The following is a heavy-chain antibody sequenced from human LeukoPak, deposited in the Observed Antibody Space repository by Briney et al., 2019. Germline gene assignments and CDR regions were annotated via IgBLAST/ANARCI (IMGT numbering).Heavy chain of an antibody. V-gene: IGHV4-34*01. Sequence: SETLSLTCAVYGGSFSGYYWSWIRQPPGKGLEWIGEINHSGGTNYNPSLKSRVTISVDTSKNQFSLKLSSVTAADTAVYYCARGHRGLIDAFDIWGQGTMVTVSS. CDR2: INHSGGT. CDR3: ARGHRGLIDAFDI. D-gene: IGHD6-19*01. J-gene: IGHJ3*02. CDR1: GGSFSGYY.